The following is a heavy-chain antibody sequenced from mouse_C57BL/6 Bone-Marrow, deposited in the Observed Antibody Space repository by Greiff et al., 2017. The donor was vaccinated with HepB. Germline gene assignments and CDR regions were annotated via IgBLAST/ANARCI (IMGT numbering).Heavy chain of an antibody. CDR1: GYTFTSYW. Sequence: QVQLQQSGAELVKPGASVKLSCKASGYTFTSYWMQWVKQRPGQGLEWIGEIDPSDSYTNYNQKFKGKATLTVDTSSSTAYMQLSSLTSADSAVYYCARDDYYGSSYDAMDYWGQGTSVTVSS. CDR3: ARDDYYGSSYDAMDY. CDR2: IDPSDSYT. D-gene: IGHD1-1*01. J-gene: IGHJ4*01. V-gene: IGHV1-50*01.